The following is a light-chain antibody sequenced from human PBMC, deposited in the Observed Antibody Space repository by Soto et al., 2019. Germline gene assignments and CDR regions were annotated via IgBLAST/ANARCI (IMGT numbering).Light chain of an antibody. Sequence: EIVLTQSPGTLSLSPGERATLSCRASQSFSGSFLAWYQQRPGQSPRLLIYAVSSRATGVPDRFSGSGSGTDFNRTISRLEPEDFAVYYCQQYAISHRTFGQGTKVEI. CDR3: QQYAISHRT. V-gene: IGKV3-20*01. J-gene: IGKJ1*01. CDR2: AVS. CDR1: QSFSGSF.